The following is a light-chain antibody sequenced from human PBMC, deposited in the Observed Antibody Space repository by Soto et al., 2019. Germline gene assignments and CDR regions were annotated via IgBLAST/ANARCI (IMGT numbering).Light chain of an antibody. CDR1: NSDIGGYNY. Sequence: QSALTQPASVSGSPGQSITISCTGTNSDIGGYNYVSWYQQHPGKAPKLMIYDVSNRPSGVSNRFYGSKSGNTASLTISGRQAEDEADYYCSSYTSSSTLYVVFGGGTKVTVL. J-gene: IGLJ2*01. CDR2: DVS. CDR3: SSYTSSSTLYVV. V-gene: IGLV2-14*01.